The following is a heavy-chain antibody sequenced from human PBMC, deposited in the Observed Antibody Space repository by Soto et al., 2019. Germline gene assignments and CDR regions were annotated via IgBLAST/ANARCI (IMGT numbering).Heavy chain of an antibody. CDR3: AKSPGGLDGYNSDYYGMDV. D-gene: IGHD5-12*01. J-gene: IGHJ6*01. CDR1: GLTFSTYA. Sequence: EVHLLESGGDLVQPGGSLRLSCTASGLTFSTYAMSWFRQAPGKGLEWVSAIGGSGTGGRTYYADSVTGRFTISRDNSKNVVYLQMNILRAVDTAVYYWAKSPGGLDGYNSDYYGMDVWGQGTTVTVSS. V-gene: IGHV3-23*01. CDR2: IGGSGTGGRT.